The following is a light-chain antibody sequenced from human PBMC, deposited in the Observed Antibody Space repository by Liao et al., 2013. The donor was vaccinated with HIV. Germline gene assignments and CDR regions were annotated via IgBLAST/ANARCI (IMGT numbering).Light chain of an antibody. V-gene: IGLV3-21*01. J-gene: IGLJ1*01. CDR1: IIVTKR. CDR2: YGD. CDR3: QVWDSSNDHPA. Sequence: SYELTQPPSLSVAPGGTARITCGGDIIVTKRVHWYQKKPGQAPVLLIYYGDDRPSGIPERFSGSASGATATLTISRVEAGDEADYFCQVWDSSNDHPAFGGGTKVTVL.